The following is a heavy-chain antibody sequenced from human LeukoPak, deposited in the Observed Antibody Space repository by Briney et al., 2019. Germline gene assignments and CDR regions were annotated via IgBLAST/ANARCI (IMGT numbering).Heavy chain of an antibody. Sequence: AASVKVSCKASGGTFSSYAISWVRQAPGQGLEWMGGIIPIFGTANYAQKFQGRVTITAGKSTSTAYMELSSLRSEDTAVYYCARDLSGVTGYTYGRGIDYWGQGTLVTVSS. CDR2: IIPIFGTA. D-gene: IGHD5-18*01. CDR1: GGTFSSYA. V-gene: IGHV1-69*06. J-gene: IGHJ4*02. CDR3: ARDLSGVTGYTYGRGIDY.